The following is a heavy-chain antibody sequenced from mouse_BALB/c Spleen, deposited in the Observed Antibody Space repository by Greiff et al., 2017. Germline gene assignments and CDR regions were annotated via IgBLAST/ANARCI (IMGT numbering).Heavy chain of an antibody. CDR1: GFTFGSYG. CDR2: INSNGGST. Sequence: EVQLVESGGGLVQPGGSLKLSCAASGFTFGSYGMSWVRQTPDKRLELVATINSNGGSTYYPDSVKGRFTISRDNAKNTLYLQMSSLKSEDTAMYYCARDRDYGSSYAMDYWGQGTSVTVSS. CDR3: ARDRDYGSSYAMDY. J-gene: IGHJ4*01. V-gene: IGHV5-6-3*01. D-gene: IGHD1-1*01.